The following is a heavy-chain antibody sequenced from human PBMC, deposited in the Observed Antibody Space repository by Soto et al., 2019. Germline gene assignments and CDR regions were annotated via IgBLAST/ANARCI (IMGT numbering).Heavy chain of an antibody. CDR2: IWYDGSNK. CDR1: GFTFSSYG. Sequence: GGSLRLSCAASGFTFSSYGMHWVRQTPGKGLEWVAVIWYDGSNKYYADSVKGRFTISRDNSKNTLYLQMNSLRAEDTAVYYCARETTPNYGDYHYYYYGMDVWGQGTTVTVSS. CDR3: ARETTPNYGDYHYYYYGMDV. J-gene: IGHJ6*02. V-gene: IGHV3-33*01. D-gene: IGHD4-17*01.